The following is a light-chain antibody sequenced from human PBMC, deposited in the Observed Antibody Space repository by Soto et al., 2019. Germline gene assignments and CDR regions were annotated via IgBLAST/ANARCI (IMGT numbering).Light chain of an antibody. CDR1: SSNIGSNT. Sequence: QSVLTQPPSASETPGQRVTISCSGSSSNIGSNTVNWYQQLPGTAPKLLSYSNNQRPSGVPDRFSGCKSGTSASPAISGLQYADEADYYCAAWDDSLNGWVFGGGTKLSVL. V-gene: IGLV1-44*01. CDR3: AAWDDSLNGWV. CDR2: SNN. J-gene: IGLJ3*02.